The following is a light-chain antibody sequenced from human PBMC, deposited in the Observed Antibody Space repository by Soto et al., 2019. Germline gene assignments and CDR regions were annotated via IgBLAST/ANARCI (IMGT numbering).Light chain of an antibody. CDR3: QQYETFSGT. J-gene: IGKJ1*01. CDR2: DAS. V-gene: IGKV1-5*01. CDR1: QSVSGW. Sequence: IKMSQSPSTVSASPEARAPLTCRASQSVSGWLAWYQQKPGEAPKLLIYDASALPRGVPSRFSGSGSGTKFTLTITSLQPDDCATDDSQQYETFSGTFGPGAKVDIK.